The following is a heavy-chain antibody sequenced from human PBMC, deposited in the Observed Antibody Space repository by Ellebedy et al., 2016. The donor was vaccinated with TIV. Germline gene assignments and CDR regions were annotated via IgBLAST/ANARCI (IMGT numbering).Heavy chain of an antibody. CDR2: ISDSGGNT. D-gene: IGHD4-23*01. V-gene: IGHV3-23*01. CDR3: ARDPVGVGPAFDI. J-gene: IGHJ3*02. Sequence: PGGSLRLSCAASGLTFSSHAMSWVRQAPGKGLAWVSSISDSGGNTYYADSVKGRFTISRDNSKNTLYLQMNSLRAEDTAVYYCARDPVGVGPAFDIWGQGKMVTVSS. CDR1: GLTFSSHA.